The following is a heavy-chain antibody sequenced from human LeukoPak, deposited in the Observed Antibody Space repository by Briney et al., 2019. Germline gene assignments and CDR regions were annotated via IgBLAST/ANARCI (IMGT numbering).Heavy chain of an antibody. Sequence: GGSLRLSCAASGFIFSDYYLDWVRQAPGKGLEWIGRIKSKTDGETTNYAEPVRGRFTISRDDSKSAVYLQMNSLKIEDTAVYYCTTDLGTYYHGSQRLIPIDYWGQGTLVTVSS. D-gene: IGHD3-10*01. CDR2: IKSKTDGETT. CDR3: TTDLGTYYHGSQRLIPIDY. J-gene: IGHJ4*02. V-gene: IGHV3-15*01. CDR1: GFIFSDYY.